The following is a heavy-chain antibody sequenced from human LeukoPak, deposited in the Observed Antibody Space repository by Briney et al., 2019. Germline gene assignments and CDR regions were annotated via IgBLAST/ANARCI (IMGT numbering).Heavy chain of an antibody. Sequence: PSETLSLTCAVYGGSFTNYYWTWIRQPPGEGREWIGEINHSGSTKYNPSLESRVAISVDTSKNQFSLKLSSVTAADTAVYYCARKNYDSNDYSFDYWGQGTLVTVSS. J-gene: IGHJ4*02. V-gene: IGHV4-34*01. CDR3: ARKNYDSNDYSFDY. CDR2: INHSGST. CDR1: GGSFTNYY. D-gene: IGHD3-22*01.